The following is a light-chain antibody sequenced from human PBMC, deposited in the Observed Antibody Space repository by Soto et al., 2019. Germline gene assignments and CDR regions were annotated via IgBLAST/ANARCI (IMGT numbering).Light chain of an antibody. V-gene: IGKV1-33*01. CDR3: QQYDNIPLT. J-gene: IGKJ3*01. CDR2: ETS. CDR1: QDIKKY. Sequence: DIQMTQSPSSLSASVGDRVIITCQASQDIKKYLNWYQQKPGKAPKLLIYETSNLETGVPSRFSVSGSGTDFTFTISTLQSEDLATYYCQQYDNIPLTFGPGTKVDIK.